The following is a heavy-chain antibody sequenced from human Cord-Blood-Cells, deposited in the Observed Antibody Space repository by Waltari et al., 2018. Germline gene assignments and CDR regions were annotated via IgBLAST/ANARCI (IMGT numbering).Heavy chain of an antibody. CDR1: GYTFTSYV. J-gene: IGHJ4*02. V-gene: IGHV1-8*03. CDR3: ARGGVRIAARYYFDY. D-gene: IGHD6-6*01. Sequence: QVQPVQSGAEVRKPGASVKVCCRDSGYTFTSYVSNWWRQSTGQGLEWMGWMNPNSGNTGYAQKFQGRVTITRNTSISTAYMELSSLRSEDTAVYYCARGGVRIAARYYFDYWGQGTLVTVSS. CDR2: MNPNSGNT.